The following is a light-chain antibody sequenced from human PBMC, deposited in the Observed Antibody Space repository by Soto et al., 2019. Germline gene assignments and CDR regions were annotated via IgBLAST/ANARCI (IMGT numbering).Light chain of an antibody. CDR2: AAS. CDR1: QSISSY. V-gene: IGKV1-39*01. J-gene: IGKJ5*01. Sequence: DIQMTQSPSSRSASVGDRVTITFRASQSISSYLNWYQQKPGKAPKLLIYAASSLQSGVPSRFSGSGSGTDFTLTISSLRPEDFATYYCQQSYSTPITFGQGTRLEIK. CDR3: QQSYSTPIT.